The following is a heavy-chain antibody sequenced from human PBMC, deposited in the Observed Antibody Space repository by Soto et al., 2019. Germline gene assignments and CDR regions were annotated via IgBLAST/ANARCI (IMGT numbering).Heavy chain of an antibody. CDR3: ARDRVDTMIVVVNPFDY. CDR2: ISSSSSYI. V-gene: IGHV3-21*01. Sequence: GGSLRLSCAASGFTFSSYSMNWVRQAPGKGLEWVSSISSSSSYIYYADSVKGRFTISRDNAKNSLYLQMNSLRAEDTAVYYCARDRVDTMIVVVNPFDYWGQGTLVTVSS. D-gene: IGHD3-22*01. J-gene: IGHJ4*02. CDR1: GFTFSSYS.